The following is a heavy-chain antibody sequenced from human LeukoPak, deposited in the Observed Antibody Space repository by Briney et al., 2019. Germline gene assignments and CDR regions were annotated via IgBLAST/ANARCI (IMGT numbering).Heavy chain of an antibody. D-gene: IGHD2-2*01. CDR1: GYTFTSYY. CDR3: ARAGCSSTSRSPTYNWFDP. V-gene: IGHV1-46*01. J-gene: IGHJ5*02. CDR2: INPSGGST. Sequence: ASVKVSCKASGYTFTSYYMHWVRQAPGQGLEWMGIINPSGGSTSYAQKFQGRVTMTRDTSTSTVYMELSSLRSEDTAVYYCARAGCSSTSRSPTYNWFDPWGQGTLVTVSS.